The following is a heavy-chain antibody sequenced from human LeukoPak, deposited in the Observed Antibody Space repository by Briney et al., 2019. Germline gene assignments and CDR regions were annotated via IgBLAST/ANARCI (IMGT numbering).Heavy chain of an antibody. J-gene: IGHJ4*02. Sequence: SVKVSCKASGGTFSSYAISWGRQAPGQGLEWMGRIIPIFGTANYAQKFPGRVTITTDESTSTAYMELSSLRSEDTAVYYCATNYYYDSSGYSLFAYCGQGTLVTVSS. V-gene: IGHV1-69*05. D-gene: IGHD3-22*01. CDR1: GGTFSSYA. CDR3: ATNYYYDSSGYSLFAY. CDR2: IIPIFGTA.